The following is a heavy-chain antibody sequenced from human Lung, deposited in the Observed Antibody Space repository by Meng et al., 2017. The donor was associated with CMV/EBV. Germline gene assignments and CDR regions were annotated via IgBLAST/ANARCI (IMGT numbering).Heavy chain of an antibody. CDR3: ARVAGTYYSSPIDY. CDR2: ISFDGSNE. D-gene: IGHD1-26*01. Sequence: SRFTFNTYAMPWVRQAPGQGLAWVAVISFDGSNEYYADSVKGRFTISRDNSANTLYLHMNSLRAEDTALYYCARVAGTYYSSPIDYWGQGTLVTVSS. CDR1: RFTFNTYA. V-gene: IGHV3-30*04. J-gene: IGHJ4*02.